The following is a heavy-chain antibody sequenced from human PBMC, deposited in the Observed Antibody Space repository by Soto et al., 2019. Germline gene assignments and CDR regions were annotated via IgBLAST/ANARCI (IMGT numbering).Heavy chain of an antibody. V-gene: IGHV3-23*01. J-gene: IGHJ4*02. D-gene: IGHD2-21*02. Sequence: VQLLESGGGLAQPGGSLRLSCAASGFCFTSFVMSWVRQAPGKGLEWVSSIDGSGATTYYADSVKGRFTVSKDNSRTTLYLQMSSLSAEDTATYYCAAGDDFDYCGRGALVTVSS. CDR3: AAGDDFDY. CDR1: GFCFTSFV. CDR2: IDGSGATT.